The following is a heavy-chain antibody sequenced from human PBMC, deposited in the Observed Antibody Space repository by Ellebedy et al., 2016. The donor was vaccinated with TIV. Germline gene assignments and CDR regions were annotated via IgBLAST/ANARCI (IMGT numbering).Heavy chain of an antibody. D-gene: IGHD2-21*02. Sequence: ASVKVSCXPSGYTFTSYSINWVRQAPGQGLEWMGWISGFNGDTNFAQQFQGGVTLTTDTSTSTAYMELRSLRPDDTAVYFCARVLVTAQSDYWGQGTLVTVSS. J-gene: IGHJ4*02. CDR1: GYTFTSYS. CDR3: ARVLVTAQSDY. CDR2: ISGFNGDT. V-gene: IGHV1-18*04.